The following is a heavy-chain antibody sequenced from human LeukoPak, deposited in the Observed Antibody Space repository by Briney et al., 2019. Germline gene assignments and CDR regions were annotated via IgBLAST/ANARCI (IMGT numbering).Heavy chain of an antibody. V-gene: IGHV4-31*03. CDR1: GGSISSGGYY. CDR3: ARGLERRKDYFDY. CDR2: IYYSGST. Sequence: SETLSLTCTVSGGSISSGGYYWSWIRQHPGKGLEWIGYIYYSGSTYYNPSLKSRVTISVDTSKNQFSLKLSSVTAADTAVYYCARGLERRKDYFDYWGQGTLVTVSS. J-gene: IGHJ4*02. D-gene: IGHD1-1*01.